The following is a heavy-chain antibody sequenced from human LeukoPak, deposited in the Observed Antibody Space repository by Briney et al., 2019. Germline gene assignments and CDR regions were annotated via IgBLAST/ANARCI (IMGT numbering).Heavy chain of an antibody. D-gene: IGHD3-10*01. CDR2: IYTTGSP. V-gene: IGHV4-61*02. CDR1: GGSINSDTYY. Sequence: PSETLSLTCTVSGGSINSDTYYWTWIRQPAGKGLEWIGRIYTTGSPNYNPSLMSRVAISIDTSKNQFSLKLSSVSAADTAVYYCARDRGITTARGVPSWFDPWGRGTLVTVSS. CDR3: ARDRGITTARGVPSWFDP. J-gene: IGHJ5*02.